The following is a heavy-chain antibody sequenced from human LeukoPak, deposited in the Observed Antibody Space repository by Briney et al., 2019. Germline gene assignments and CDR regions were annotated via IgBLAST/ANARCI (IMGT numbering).Heavy chain of an antibody. CDR3: AKAGKGIAAIMGVEDNWFDP. V-gene: IGHV1-69*13. CDR1: GYTFISYA. J-gene: IGHJ5*02. Sequence: AASVKVSCKASGYTFISYAMNWVRQAPGQGLEWMGGITPIFGTANYAQKFQGRVTITADESTSTAYMELSSLRSEDTAVYYCAKAGKGIAAIMGVEDNWFDPWGQGTLVTVSS. CDR2: ITPIFGTA. D-gene: IGHD2-15*01.